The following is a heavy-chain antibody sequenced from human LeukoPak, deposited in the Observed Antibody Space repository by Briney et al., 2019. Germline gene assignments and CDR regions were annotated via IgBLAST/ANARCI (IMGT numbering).Heavy chain of an antibody. CDR2: TNEDGSTT. D-gene: IGHD1-26*01. Sequence: GGSLRLSCAASGFTFSSNWMHWVRQAPGKGLVWVSRTNEDGSTTNYADSVKGRSTIFRDNAKNTLYLQMNSLRAEDTAVYYCVRDLGGRSGHWGQGTLVTVSS. V-gene: IGHV3-74*01. CDR1: GFTFSSNW. CDR3: VRDLGGRSGH. J-gene: IGHJ4*02.